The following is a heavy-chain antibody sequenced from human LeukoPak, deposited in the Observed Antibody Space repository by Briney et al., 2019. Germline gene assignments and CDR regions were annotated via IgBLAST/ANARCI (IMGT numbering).Heavy chain of an antibody. CDR3: ARAKLLFGELSALDY. J-gene: IGHJ4*02. Sequence: PPETLSLTCAVYGGSPTAFYCSWIRQPPGKGLEWIGKINHSGGTNYNPSLKSRVTISVDTSKNQFSLKLSSVTAADTAVYYCARAKLLFGELSALDYSGQRSPVTVSS. CDR1: GGSPTAFY. CDR2: INHSGGT. D-gene: IGHD3-10*01. V-gene: IGHV4-34*01.